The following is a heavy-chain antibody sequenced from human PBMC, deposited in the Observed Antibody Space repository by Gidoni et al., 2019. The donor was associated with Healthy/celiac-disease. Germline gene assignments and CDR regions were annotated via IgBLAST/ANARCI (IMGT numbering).Heavy chain of an antibody. D-gene: IGHD2-21*02. CDR1: GFTSRCYA. Sequence: EVQLLESGGGLVPPGGSLRISCADSGFTSRCYAMSWVRQAPGKGLEWVSAISGSGGSTYYADPVKGRFTISRDNSKNTLYLQMNSLRAEDTAVYYCAKDLLLGGNSVWYFDLWGRGTLVTVSS. J-gene: IGHJ2*01. V-gene: IGHV3-23*01. CDR3: AKDLLLGGNSVWYFDL. CDR2: ISGSGGST.